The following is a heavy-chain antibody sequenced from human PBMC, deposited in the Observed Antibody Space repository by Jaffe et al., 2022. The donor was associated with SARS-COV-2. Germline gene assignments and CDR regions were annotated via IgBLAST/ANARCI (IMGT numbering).Heavy chain of an antibody. CDR1: GDSVSSNSGA. J-gene: IGHJ4*02. CDR3: ARGHYFVSGSYRGRAFDY. CDR2: TYYRSKWYN. D-gene: IGHD3-16*02. V-gene: IGHV6-1*01. Sequence: QVQLQQSGPGLVKPSQTLSLTCAISGDSVSSNSGAWNWIRQSPSRGLEWLGRTYYRSKWYNDYAVSVKSRITINPDTSKNQFSLQLNSVTPEDTAVYYCARGHYFVSGSYRGRAFDYWGQGTLVTVSS.